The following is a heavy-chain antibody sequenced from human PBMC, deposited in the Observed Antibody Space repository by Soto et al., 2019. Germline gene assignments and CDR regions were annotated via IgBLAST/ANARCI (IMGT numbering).Heavy chain of an antibody. Sequence: ASVKVSCKASGYTFTSYGISWVRQAPGQGLEWMGWISAYNGNTNYAQKLQGRVTMTTDTSTSTAYMELRSLRSDDTAVYYCARENYYYYYGMDVWGQGTTVTSP. CDR3: ARENYYYYYGMDV. J-gene: IGHJ6*02. CDR1: GYTFTSYG. V-gene: IGHV1-18*04. CDR2: ISAYNGNT.